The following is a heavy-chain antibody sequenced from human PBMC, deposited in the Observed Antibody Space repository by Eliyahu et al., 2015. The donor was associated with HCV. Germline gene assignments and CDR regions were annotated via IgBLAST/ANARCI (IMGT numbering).Heavy chain of an antibody. Sequence: EVQLVESGGGVVRPGGSLRLSCAXXGXXFDDYGMSWVRQVSGKGVGWVSGINWKGGSTGYADSVKGRFTISRDNAKNSLYLQMNSLRPEDTALYHCARDLSGSQEYDYWGQGTLVTVSS. CDR3: ARDLSGSQEYDY. D-gene: IGHD1-26*01. CDR2: INWKGGST. CDR1: GXXFDDYG. V-gene: IGHV3-20*01. J-gene: IGHJ4*02.